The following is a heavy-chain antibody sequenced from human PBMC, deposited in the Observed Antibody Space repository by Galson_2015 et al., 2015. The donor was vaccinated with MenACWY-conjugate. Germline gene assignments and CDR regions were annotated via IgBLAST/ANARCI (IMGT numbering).Heavy chain of an antibody. D-gene: IGHD4-17*01. CDR3: ARGPRYGAFDV. V-gene: IGHV3-30*09. Sequence: SLRLSCAASGFTFSSYVMHWVRQAPGKGLEWVAVISEDGNNKNYADSVKGRFAISRDNAKTSLYLQMNSLGAEDTAVHYCARGPRYGAFDVWGQGTMVTVSS. CDR1: GFTFSSYV. CDR2: ISEDGNNK. J-gene: IGHJ3*01.